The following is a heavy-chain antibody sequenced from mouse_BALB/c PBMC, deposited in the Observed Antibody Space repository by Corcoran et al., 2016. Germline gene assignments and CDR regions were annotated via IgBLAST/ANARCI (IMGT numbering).Heavy chain of an antibody. V-gene: IGHV1-18*01. CDR2: INPNNGGT. D-gene: IGHD1-1*01. CDR3: ARRDYFGSRPLDY. J-gene: IGHJ2*01. CDR1: GYTFTNYN. Sequence: EVMLQQSGPGLVNPGHSVKITCKASGYTFTNYNMYLGKQSHGKSLEWTGDINPNNGGTINNQKFTGKATLTVDKSSSTAYMELRSLTSEDTAVYYCARRDYFGSRPLDYWGQGTTLAVS.